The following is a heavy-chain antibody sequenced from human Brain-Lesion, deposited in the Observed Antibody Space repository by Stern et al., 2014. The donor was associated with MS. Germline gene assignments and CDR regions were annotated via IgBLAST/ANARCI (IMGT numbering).Heavy chain of an antibody. CDR2: IKEDGTEK. CDR3: ARVYNTIYGIVTQRGSGMDV. D-gene: IGHD3-3*01. V-gene: IGHV3-7*01. Sequence: EVQLVESGGGLVQPGGSLTISCTAAGFTFGNYWMPWVRQAPGKGLEWVADIKEDGTEKNYVDSVKGRFTISRDNARNSSYLQMNSLKVEDTALYYCARVYNTIYGIVTQRGSGMDVWGQGTTVIVSS. J-gene: IGHJ6*02. CDR1: GFTFGNYW.